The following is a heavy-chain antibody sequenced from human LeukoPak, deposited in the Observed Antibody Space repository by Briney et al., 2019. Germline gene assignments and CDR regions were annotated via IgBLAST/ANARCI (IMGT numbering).Heavy chain of an antibody. V-gene: IGHV1-24*01. J-gene: IGHJ3*02. CDR2: FDPEDGET. D-gene: IGHD1-1*01. Sequence: ASVTVSCKVSGYTLTELSMHWVRQAPGKGLEWMGGFDPEDGETIYAQKFQGRVTMTEDTSTDTAYMEMSSLRSEDTAVYYCATVHNPGWNDERRAAFDIWGQGTMVTVSS. CDR1: GYTLTELS. CDR3: ATVHNPGWNDERRAAFDI.